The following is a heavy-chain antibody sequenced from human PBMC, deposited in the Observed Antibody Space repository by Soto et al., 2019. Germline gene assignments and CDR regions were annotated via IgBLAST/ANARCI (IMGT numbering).Heavy chain of an antibody. CDR2: FNPSGGST. D-gene: IGHD1-26*01. J-gene: IGHJ4*02. Sequence: ASVKVSCKASGYTFTSFYIHWVRQAPGQGLEWMGIFNPSGGSTTYAQKFQGRVTMTRDTSTSTIYLELSSLRSDDMAVFYCARGGFRGTYEHWGQGTLVSVSS. CDR3: ARGGFRGTYEH. CDR1: GYTFTSFY. V-gene: IGHV1-46*01.